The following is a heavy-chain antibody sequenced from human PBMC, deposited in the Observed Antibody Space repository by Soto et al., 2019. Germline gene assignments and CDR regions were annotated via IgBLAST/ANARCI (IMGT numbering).Heavy chain of an antibody. V-gene: IGHV3-23*01. CDR2: ISGGGDHT. D-gene: IGHD6-13*01. J-gene: IGHJ4*02. CDR3: AKRRSTASGTPDLDF. CDR1: GFTFNSYA. Sequence: HPGGSLRLSCAASGFTFNSYAMSWVRQAPGKGLEWVSIISGGGDHTYYADSVKGRFTISRDNSKNTLHLQMDSLRAEDTAVYFCAKRRSTASGTPDLDFWGQGALVTVSS.